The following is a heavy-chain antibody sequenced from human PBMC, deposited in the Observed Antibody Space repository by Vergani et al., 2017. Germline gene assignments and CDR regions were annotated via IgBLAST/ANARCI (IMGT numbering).Heavy chain of an antibody. V-gene: IGHV4-61*02. D-gene: IGHD2-21*01. CDR1: GGSISSGSYY. CDR2: IYTSGST. Sequence: QVQLQESGPGLVKPSQTLSLTCTVSGGSISSGSYYWSWIRQPAGKGLEWIGRIYTSGSTNYNPSLKSRVTISVDTSKNQFSLKLSSVTAADTAVYYCARDKVSALFGLVNWFDPWGQGTLVTVSS. CDR3: ARDKVSALFGLVNWFDP. J-gene: IGHJ5*02.